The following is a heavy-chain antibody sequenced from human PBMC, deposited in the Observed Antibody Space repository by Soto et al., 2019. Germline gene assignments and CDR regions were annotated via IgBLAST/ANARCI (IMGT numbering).Heavy chain of an antibody. CDR2: IFPGNSDP. Sequence: PGESLKISCKGSGFSFTNYWIGWVRQMPGKGLEWMGIIFPGNSDPRYGPSFQGQVTISVDKSVNTAYLQWTSLEASDTAMYFCARKRGNLSPIGLFDSWGQGTLVTVSS. J-gene: IGHJ4*02. CDR1: GFSFTNYW. V-gene: IGHV5-51*01. D-gene: IGHD7-27*01. CDR3: ARKRGNLSPIGLFDS.